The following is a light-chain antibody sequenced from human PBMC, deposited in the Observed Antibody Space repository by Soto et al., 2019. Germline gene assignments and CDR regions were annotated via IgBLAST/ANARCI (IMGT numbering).Light chain of an antibody. V-gene: IGKV1-33*01. CDR1: QDISNY. CDR2: DAS. CDR3: QQYHNLLLS. J-gene: IGKJ4*01. Sequence: DVQLTQSPSSLSASVGDRVTISCQATQDISNYLNWYQQKPGKAPKLLIYDASNLEAGVPARVSGGGSGTHFTLTISSLQPEDLATYYCQQYHNLLLSFGGGTKVDIK.